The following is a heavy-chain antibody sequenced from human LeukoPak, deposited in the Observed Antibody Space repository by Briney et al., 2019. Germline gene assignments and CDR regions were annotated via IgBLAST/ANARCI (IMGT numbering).Heavy chain of an antibody. V-gene: IGHV3-21*01. J-gene: IGHJ3*02. Sequence: SGGSLRLSCAASGFTLATYSMNWVRQAPGKGLECVSSISSSSAYIYYADSVKGRFTISRDNTKESLFLQMNSLRPEDTALYYCASLKIRRIGNAFDIWGQGTMVTVSS. D-gene: IGHD1-1*01. CDR3: ASLKIRRIGNAFDI. CDR2: ISSSSAYI. CDR1: GFTLATYS.